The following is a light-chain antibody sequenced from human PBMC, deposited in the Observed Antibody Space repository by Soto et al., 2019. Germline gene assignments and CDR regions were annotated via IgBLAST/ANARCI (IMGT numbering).Light chain of an antibody. CDR3: SSKRTTASLV. V-gene: IGLV2-14*01. CDR1: SSDVGAYNY. CDR2: EVS. Sequence: QSTLSQPASVAGTPGQTITISCTGTSSDVGAYNYVSWYQQHPGKAPKLMIYEVSNRPSGVSDRFSGSNSGNTASLTISGLQAADEADYYCSSKRTTASLVFGTGTKVTVL. J-gene: IGLJ1*01.